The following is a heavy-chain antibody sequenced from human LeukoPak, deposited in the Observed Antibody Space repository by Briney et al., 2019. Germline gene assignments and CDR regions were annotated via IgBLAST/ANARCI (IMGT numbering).Heavy chain of an antibody. V-gene: IGHV1-2*02. Sequence: ASVKVSCKASGYTFTGYYMHWVRQAPGQGLEWMGWINPNSGGTNYAQKFQGRVTMTRDTSISTAYMELSRLRSDDTAVYYCARVNGEVTATDYWGQGTLVTVSS. CDR2: INPNSGGT. CDR1: GYTFTGYY. D-gene: IGHD2-21*02. J-gene: IGHJ4*02. CDR3: ARVNGEVTATDY.